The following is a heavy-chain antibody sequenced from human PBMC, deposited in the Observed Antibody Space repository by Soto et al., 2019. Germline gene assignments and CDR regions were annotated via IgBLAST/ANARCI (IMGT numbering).Heavy chain of an antibody. Sequence: EVQLVESGGGLVQPGGSVRLSCAASGFTFSSYGMHWVRQAPGKGLEYVSAITGNGGSTYYANSVKGRFTISSDNSKNTLYLQMGSLRADDMAVYYCARGRKDDYGAPGDFDYWGQGTLVTVSS. D-gene: IGHD4-17*01. CDR2: ITGNGGST. CDR1: GFTFSSYG. J-gene: IGHJ4*02. CDR3: ARGRKDDYGAPGDFDY. V-gene: IGHV3-64*01.